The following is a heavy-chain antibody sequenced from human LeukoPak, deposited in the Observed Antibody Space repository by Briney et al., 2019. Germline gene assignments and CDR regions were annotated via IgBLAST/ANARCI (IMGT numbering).Heavy chain of an antibody. Sequence: GGSLRLSCAASGFTVSSNYMSRVRQAPGKGLEWVSVIYSGGSTYYADSVKGRFTISRDNSKNTLYLQMNSLRAEDTAVYYCAREVYSNYVSGMDVWGQGTTVTVSS. CDR3: AREVYSNYVSGMDV. D-gene: IGHD4-11*01. CDR2: IYSGGST. J-gene: IGHJ6*02. V-gene: IGHV3-66*01. CDR1: GFTVSSNY.